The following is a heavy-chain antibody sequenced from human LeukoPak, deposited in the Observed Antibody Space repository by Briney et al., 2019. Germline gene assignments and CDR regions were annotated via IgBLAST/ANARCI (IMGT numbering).Heavy chain of an antibody. V-gene: IGHV4-61*01. J-gene: IGHJ5*02. Sequence: SSGTLSLTCAVSGGSVSSGTYSWSWIRQPPGKGLEWIGCIYYSGSTNYNPSLKSRVTISVDTSKNQFSLKLSSVTAADTAVYYCARARGSSFDPWGQGTLVTVSS. D-gene: IGHD3-10*01. CDR1: GGSVSSGTYS. CDR3: ARARGSSFDP. CDR2: IYYSGST.